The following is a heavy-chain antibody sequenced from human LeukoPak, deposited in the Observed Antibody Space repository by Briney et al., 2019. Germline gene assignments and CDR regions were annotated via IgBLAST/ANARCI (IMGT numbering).Heavy chain of an antibody. J-gene: IGHJ6*02. CDR1: GYTFTNYG. CDR3: AREGAVAVAGYGMDV. CDR2: ISPYNGNT. V-gene: IGHV1-18*01. Sequence: ASVKVSCKASGYTFTNYGISWVRQAPGQGLEWMGWISPYNGNTNYAQKLQGRVTMTTDTSTTTAYMELRSLRSDDTAVYYCAREGAVAVAGYGMDVWGQGTTVTVSS. D-gene: IGHD6-19*01.